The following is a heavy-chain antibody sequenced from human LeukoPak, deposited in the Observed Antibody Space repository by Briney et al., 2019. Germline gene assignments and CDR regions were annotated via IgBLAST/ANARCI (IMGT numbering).Heavy chain of an antibody. J-gene: IGHJ4*02. CDR3: ALGAVAGTRLAHYFDY. D-gene: IGHD6-19*01. Sequence: EASVKVSCKSSGYTFTSYGISWVRQAPGQGLEWMGWISAYNGNTNYAQKLQGRVTMTTDTSTSTAYMELRSLRSDDTAVYYCALGAVAGTRLAHYFDYWGQGTLVTVSS. CDR2: ISAYNGNT. V-gene: IGHV1-18*01. CDR1: GYTFTSYG.